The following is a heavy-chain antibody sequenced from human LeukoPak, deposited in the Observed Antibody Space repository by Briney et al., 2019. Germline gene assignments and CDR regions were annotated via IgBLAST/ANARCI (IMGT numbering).Heavy chain of an antibody. J-gene: IGHJ3*02. CDR3: ARGGYDFWTSDAFDI. CDR2: IYYSGST. Sequence: PSETLSLTCTVSGGSISSSGYYWGWIRQPPGKGLEWIGSIYYSGSTYYNPSLKSRVTISIDTSKSQFFLKLSSVTAADTAVYYCARGGYDFWTSDAFDIWGQGTMVTVSS. D-gene: IGHD3-3*01. V-gene: IGHV4-39*07. CDR1: GGSISSSGYY.